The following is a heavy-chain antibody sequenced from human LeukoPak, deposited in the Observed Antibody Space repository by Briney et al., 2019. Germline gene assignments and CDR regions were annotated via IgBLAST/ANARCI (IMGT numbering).Heavy chain of an antibody. CDR2: IHYSGST. J-gene: IGHJ4*02. V-gene: IGHV4-39*01. CDR1: GVSISSSNSY. Sequence: PSETLSLTCTVSGVSISSSNSYWGWIRQPPGKGLEWIGSIHYSGSTYYNPSLKSRVTISVDTSKNQFSLKLSSVTAADTAVYYCASERITMIVVVREFDYWGQGTLVTVSS. CDR3: ASERITMIVVVREFDY. D-gene: IGHD3-22*01.